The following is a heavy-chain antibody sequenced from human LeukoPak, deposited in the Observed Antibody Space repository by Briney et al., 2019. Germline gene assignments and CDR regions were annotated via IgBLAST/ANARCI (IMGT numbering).Heavy chain of an antibody. Sequence: ASVKVSCKASGYTFTSYYMHWVRQAPGQGLEWMGIINPSGGSTSYAQKFQGRVTMTRDTFTSTVYMELSSLRSEDTAVYYCARDRASIAAAGPGLFDYWGQGTLVTVSS. D-gene: IGHD6-13*01. CDR3: ARDRASIAAAGPGLFDY. J-gene: IGHJ4*02. V-gene: IGHV1-46*01. CDR1: GYTFTSYY. CDR2: INPSGGST.